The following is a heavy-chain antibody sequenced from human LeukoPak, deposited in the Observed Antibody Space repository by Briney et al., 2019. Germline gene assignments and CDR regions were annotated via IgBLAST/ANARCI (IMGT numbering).Heavy chain of an antibody. Sequence: PSETLSLTCTVSGGXVSSGSYYWNWIRQPPGKGLEWIGYIYYSGSTNYNPSLKSRVTISVDTSKNQFSLKLSSVTAADTAVYYCARENDAFDIWGQGTMVTVSS. CDR1: GGXVSSGSYY. V-gene: IGHV4-61*01. CDR3: ARENDAFDI. CDR2: IYYSGST. J-gene: IGHJ3*02.